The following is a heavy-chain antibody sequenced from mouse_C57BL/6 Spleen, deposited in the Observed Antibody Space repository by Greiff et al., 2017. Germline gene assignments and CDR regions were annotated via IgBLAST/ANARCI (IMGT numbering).Heavy chain of an antibody. Sequence: VQLQQPGAELVKPGASVKLSCKASGYTFTSYWMQWVKQRPGQGLEWIGDINPYDGYTNYNQKFKGKATLTVDTSSSTAYMQLSSLTSEDSAVYDCGRGEYEGMGFAYWGQGTMVTVSA. CDR1: GYTFTSYW. V-gene: IGHV1-50*01. CDR3: GRGEYEGMGFAY. CDR2: INPYDGYT. D-gene: IGHD2-10*02. J-gene: IGHJ3*01.